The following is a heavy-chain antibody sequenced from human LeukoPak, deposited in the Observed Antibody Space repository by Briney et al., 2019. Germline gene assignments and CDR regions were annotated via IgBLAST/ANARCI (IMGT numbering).Heavy chain of an antibody. Sequence: SVKVSCKASGGTFSSYAISWVRQAPGQGLEGMGGIIPIFGTANYAQKFQGRVTITADKSTSTAYMELSSLRSEDTAVYYCASFYPGIAVATSHYWGQGTLVTVSS. CDR1: GGTFSSYA. D-gene: IGHD6-19*01. V-gene: IGHV1-69*06. CDR2: IIPIFGTA. J-gene: IGHJ4*02. CDR3: ASFYPGIAVATSHY.